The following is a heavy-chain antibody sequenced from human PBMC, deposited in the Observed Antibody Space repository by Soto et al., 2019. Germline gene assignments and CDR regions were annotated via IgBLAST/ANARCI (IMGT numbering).Heavy chain of an antibody. CDR1: GFTFSSYS. CDR2: ISSSSSTI. CDR3: ARGYYDSSGFFDY. V-gene: IGHV3-48*04. J-gene: IGHJ4*02. Sequence: EVQLVESGGGLVQPGGSLRLSCAASGFTFSSYSMNWVRQAPGKGLEWVSYISSSSSTIYYADSVKGRFTISRDNAKNSLYLQMNSLRAEDTAVYYCARGYYDSSGFFDYWGQGTLVTVSS. D-gene: IGHD3-22*01.